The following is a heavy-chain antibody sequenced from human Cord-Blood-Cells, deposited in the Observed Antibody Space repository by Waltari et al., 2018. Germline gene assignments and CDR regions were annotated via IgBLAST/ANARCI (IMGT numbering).Heavy chain of an antibody. D-gene: IGHD2-8*01. CDR1: GYTLTEFS. V-gene: IGHV1-24*01. CDR3: ATVGYCTNGVCYIDDAFDI. CDR2: FDPEDGEP. J-gene: IGHJ3*02. Sequence: QVQLVQSGAEVKKPGASVKVSCKVSGYTLTEFSMHWVRKAPGNGLDWMGGFDPEDGEPIYAEKFQGRVTMTDDTATDTAYMDLSSLRSEDTAVYYCATVGYCTNGVCYIDDAFDIWGQGTMVTVSS.